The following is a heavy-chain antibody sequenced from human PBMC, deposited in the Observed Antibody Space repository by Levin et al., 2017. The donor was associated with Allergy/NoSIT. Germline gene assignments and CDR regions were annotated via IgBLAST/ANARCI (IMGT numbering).Heavy chain of an antibody. CDR3: ARQEDSSSWYSTYYYGMDV. D-gene: IGHD6-13*01. V-gene: IGHV4-39*01. CDR2: IYYSGST. CDR1: GGSISSSSYY. J-gene: IGHJ6*02. Sequence: ESLKISCTVSGGSISSSSYYWGWIRQPPGKGLEWIGSIYYSGSTYYNPSLKSRVTISVDTSKNQFSLKLSSVTAADTAVYYCARQEDSSSWYSTYYYGMDVWGQGTTVTVSS.